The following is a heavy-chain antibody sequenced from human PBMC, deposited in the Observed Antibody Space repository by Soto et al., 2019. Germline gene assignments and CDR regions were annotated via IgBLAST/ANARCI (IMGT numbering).Heavy chain of an antibody. V-gene: IGHV4-4*07. CDR1: GGSISSYY. CDR3: ARVRIAARTGAYGMDV. CDR2: IYTSGST. J-gene: IGHJ6*02. Sequence: QVQLQESGPGLVKPSETLSLTCTVSGGSISSYYWSWIRQPAGKGLEWIGRIYTSGSTNYNPSLKSRVTMSVDTSKNQFSLKLSSVTAADTAAYYCARVRIAARTGAYGMDVWGQGTTVTVSS. D-gene: IGHD6-6*01.